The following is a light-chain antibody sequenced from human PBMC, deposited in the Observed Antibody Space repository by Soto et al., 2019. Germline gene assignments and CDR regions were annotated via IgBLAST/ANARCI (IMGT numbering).Light chain of an antibody. CDR1: QSVSSSY. CDR3: HQSGSSPPAT. J-gene: IGKJ1*01. V-gene: IGKV3-20*01. Sequence: EIVLTQSPGTLSLSPGERATLSCRASQSVSSSYLAWYQQKPGQAPRLLIYGASSRATGIPDRFSGSGSGTAFTLTISRLEPEDFAVYSCHQSGSSPPATFGQGTKVEIK. CDR2: GAS.